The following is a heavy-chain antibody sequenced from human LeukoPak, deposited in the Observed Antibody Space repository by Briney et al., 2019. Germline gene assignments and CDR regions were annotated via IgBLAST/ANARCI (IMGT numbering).Heavy chain of an antibody. CDR1: GDSVSSNSAA. CDR2: TYYRSKWYN. CDR3: ARVAIAVAGPHDAFDI. Sequence: SQTLSLTCAISGDSVSSNSAAWNWIRQSPSRGFEWLGRTYYRSKWYNDYAVSVKSRITINPDTSKNQFSLQLNPVTPEDTAVYYCARVAIAVAGPHDAFDIWGQGTMVTVSS. J-gene: IGHJ3*02. D-gene: IGHD6-19*01. V-gene: IGHV6-1*01.